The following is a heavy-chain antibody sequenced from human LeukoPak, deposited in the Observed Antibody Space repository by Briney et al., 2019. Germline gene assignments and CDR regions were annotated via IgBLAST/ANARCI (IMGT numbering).Heavy chain of an antibody. CDR2: ISSSGSTI. D-gene: IGHD1-26*01. CDR1: GFTFSDYY. V-gene: IGHV3-11*01. Sequence: GRSLRLSCAASGFTFSDYYMSWIRQAPGKGLEWVSYISSSGSTIYYADSVKGRFTISRDNAKNSLYLQMNSLRAEDTAVYYCARDRAGGSYPSGYWFDPWGQGTLVTVSS. J-gene: IGHJ5*02. CDR3: ARDRAGGSYPSGYWFDP.